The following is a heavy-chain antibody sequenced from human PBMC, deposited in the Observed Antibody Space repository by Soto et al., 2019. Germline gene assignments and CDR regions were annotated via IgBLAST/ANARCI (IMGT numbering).Heavy chain of an antibody. V-gene: IGHV6-1*01. CDR2: TYFTSKWYN. Sequence: SQTLSLTCAISGDSVSSNTASCNWIRQSPSRGLEWLGRTYFTSKWYNDYAVSVKSRIIINPDTSNNQFSLQLNSVTPEDTAVYFCAKGDNLGPKTGYAFDPWGQGIMVTSPQ. CDR1: GDSVSSNTAS. D-gene: IGHD5-12*01. J-gene: IGHJ5*02. CDR3: AKGDNLGPKTGYAFDP.